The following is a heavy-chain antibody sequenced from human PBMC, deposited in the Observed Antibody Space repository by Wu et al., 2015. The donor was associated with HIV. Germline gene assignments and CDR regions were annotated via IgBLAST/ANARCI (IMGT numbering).Heavy chain of an antibody. V-gene: IGHV1-46*02. Sequence: PGPSVERXSCTVILDTTFNQQLSYDWVRQAPGQGPEWMGVINPRTDXTTYAQPFEGRLTIARDTSKNTVYMELSSLKSEDTAKYYCARERVDYDSAGYRAHRGYYFDYWGQGTLVIVSS. CDR3: ARERVDYDSAGYRAHRGYYFDY. CDR2: INPRTDXT. D-gene: IGHD3-22*01. J-gene: IGHJ4*02. CDR1: DTTFNQQL.